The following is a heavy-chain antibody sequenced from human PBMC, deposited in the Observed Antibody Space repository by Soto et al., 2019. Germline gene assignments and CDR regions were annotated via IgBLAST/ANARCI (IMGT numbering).Heavy chain of an antibody. CDR1: GFSISSGGYY. CDR2: IYYSGST. Sequence: SETLSLTCPFSGFSISSGGYYWSWIRQHPGKGLEWIGYIYYSGSTYYNPSLKSRVTISVDTSKNQFSLKLSSVTAADTAVYYCARGSVVAATLFDYWGQGTLVTVSS. D-gene: IGHD2-15*01. J-gene: IGHJ4*02. V-gene: IGHV4-31*03. CDR3: ARGSVVAATLFDY.